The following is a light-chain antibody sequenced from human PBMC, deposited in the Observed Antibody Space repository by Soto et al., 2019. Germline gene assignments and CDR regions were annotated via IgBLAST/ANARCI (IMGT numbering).Light chain of an antibody. Sequence: DIQLTQSPSFLSASVGDRVTLTCRASQGISTYLAWYQQKPGKAPKFLIYAASTLQSGVPSRFSGSGSGTEFTLTISSLQPEDFATYYCQQLKSYPITFGQGTRLEIK. CDR1: QGISTY. J-gene: IGKJ5*01. CDR2: AAS. V-gene: IGKV1-9*01. CDR3: QQLKSYPIT.